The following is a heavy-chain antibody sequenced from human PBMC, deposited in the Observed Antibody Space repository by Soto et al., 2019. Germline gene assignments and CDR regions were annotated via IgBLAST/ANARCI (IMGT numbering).Heavy chain of an antibody. J-gene: IGHJ6*02. CDR2: VHYSGNT. V-gene: IGHV4-38-2*02. CDR3: ARWYAAEV. Sequence: SETLSLTCTVSGYSISSGYHWAWIRQPPGKGLEWLGSVHYSGNTYYNPSLKSRLTVSVDKSKNQFSLNLSSVTAADTAVYYCARWYAAEVWGQGTTVTVSS. CDR1: GYSISSGYH. D-gene: IGHD6-13*01.